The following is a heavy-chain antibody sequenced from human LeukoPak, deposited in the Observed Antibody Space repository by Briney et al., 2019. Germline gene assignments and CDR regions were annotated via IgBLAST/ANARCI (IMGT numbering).Heavy chain of an antibody. CDR3: ARAGGYSSSPAMSPNWFDP. J-gene: IGHJ5*02. D-gene: IGHD6-6*01. CDR2: INPNSGGT. CDR1: GYTFTGYY. Sequence: ASVKVSCKASGYTFTGYYMHWVRQAPGQGLEWMGWINPNSGGTNYAQKFQGRVTMTRDTSISTAYMELSRLRSDDTAVYYCARAGGYSSSPAMSPNWFDPWGQGTLVTVSS. V-gene: IGHV1-2*02.